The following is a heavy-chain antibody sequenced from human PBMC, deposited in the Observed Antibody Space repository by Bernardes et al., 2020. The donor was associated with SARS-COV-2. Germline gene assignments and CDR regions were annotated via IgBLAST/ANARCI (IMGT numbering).Heavy chain of an antibody. CDR2: ISVYNGKT. Sequence: ASVKVSCKASGYTFTTNGISWLRQAPGQGREWLGWISVYNGKTKYNQKFQDRFVMTTERHTTTAYLELRSLRLDDTAIYYCARDYFWSGGDVYLGQGTLVTVSS. CDR3: ARDYFWSGGDVY. V-gene: IGHV1-18*04. D-gene: IGHD3-3*01. CDR1: GYTFTTNG. J-gene: IGHJ4*02.